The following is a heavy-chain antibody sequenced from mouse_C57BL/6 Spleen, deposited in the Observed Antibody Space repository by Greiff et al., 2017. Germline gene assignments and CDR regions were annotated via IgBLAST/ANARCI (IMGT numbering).Heavy chain of an antibody. V-gene: IGHV1-55*01. CDR1: GYTFTSYW. D-gene: IGHD1-1*01. CDR2: IYPGSGST. CDR3: ARGGSSYEVWFAY. J-gene: IGHJ3*01. Sequence: QVQLQQPGAELVKPGASVKMSCKASGYTFTSYWITWVKQRPGQGLEWIGDIYPGSGSTNYNEKFKSKATLTVDTSSSTAYMQLSSLTSEDSAVYYCARGGSSYEVWFAYWGQGTLVTVSA.